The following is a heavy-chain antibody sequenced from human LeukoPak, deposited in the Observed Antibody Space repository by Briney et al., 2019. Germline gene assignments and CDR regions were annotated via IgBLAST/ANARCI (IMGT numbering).Heavy chain of an antibody. D-gene: IGHD6-6*01. J-gene: IGHJ4*02. Sequence: GGSLRLSCAASGFTFSSYWMNWVRQAPGKGLEWVANIKQDGSEKYYVDSVKGRFTISRDNAKNSLYLQMNSLTAEDTAVYYCARIGFYSSWYFDYWGQGTLVTVSS. CDR1: GFTFSSYW. CDR3: ARIGFYSSWYFDY. CDR2: IKQDGSEK. V-gene: IGHV3-7*01.